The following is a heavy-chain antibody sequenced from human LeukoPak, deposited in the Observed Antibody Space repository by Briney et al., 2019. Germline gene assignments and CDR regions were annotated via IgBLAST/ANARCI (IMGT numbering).Heavy chain of an antibody. CDR2: ITSSGSYI. CDR1: AFSFSNYN. D-gene: IGHD2-15*01. J-gene: IGHJ4*02. CDR3: ARATRGVASDFDY. Sequence: GGSLRLSCAASAFSFSNYNMNWVRQAPGKGLEWVSSITSSGSYIYYADSVKGRFTISRDNAKNSLYLQMNSLGAEDTAVYYCARATRGVASDFDYWGQGTLVTVSS. V-gene: IGHV3-21*01.